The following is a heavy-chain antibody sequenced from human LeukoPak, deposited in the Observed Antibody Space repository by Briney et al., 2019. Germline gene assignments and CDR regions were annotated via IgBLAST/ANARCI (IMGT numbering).Heavy chain of an antibody. J-gene: IGHJ4*02. Sequence: GESLEISCKGSGYTFTRYWIAWVRQMPGKGLEWMGFIYPGDSETRYSPSFQGQVTISVDKSISTAYVQWSSLKASDTALYYCARSTGWYGHWGQGALVTVSS. CDR2: IYPGDSET. CDR1: GYTFTRYW. D-gene: IGHD6-19*01. V-gene: IGHV5-51*01. CDR3: ARSTGWYGH.